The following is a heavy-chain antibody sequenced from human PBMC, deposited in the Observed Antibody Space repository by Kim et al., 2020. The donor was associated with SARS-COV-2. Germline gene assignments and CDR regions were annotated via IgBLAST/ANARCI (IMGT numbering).Heavy chain of an antibody. V-gene: IGHV4-31*02. J-gene: IGHJ4*02. Sequence: STYYNPPLKSRVTISVDTSKNQFSLKLSSVTAADTAVYYCARTIRGTIDYWGQGTLVTVSS. D-gene: IGHD3-10*01. CDR3: ARTIRGTIDY. CDR2: ST.